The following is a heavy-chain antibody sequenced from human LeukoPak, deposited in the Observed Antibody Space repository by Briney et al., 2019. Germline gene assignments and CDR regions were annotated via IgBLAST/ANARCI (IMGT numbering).Heavy chain of an antibody. J-gene: IGHJ5*02. V-gene: IGHV1-8*01. CDR2: MNPNSGNT. CDR3: ARAYCGGDCYSALNWFDP. CDR1: GYTFTSYD. D-gene: IGHD2-21*02. Sequence: ASVKVSCKSSGYTFTSYDINWVRQATGQGLEWMGWMNPNSGNTGYAQKFQGRVTMTRNTSISTAYMELSRLRSDDTAVYYCARAYCGGDCYSALNWFDPWGQGTLVTVSS.